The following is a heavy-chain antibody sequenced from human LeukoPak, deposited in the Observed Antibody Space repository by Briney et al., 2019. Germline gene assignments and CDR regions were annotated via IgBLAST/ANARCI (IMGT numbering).Heavy chain of an antibody. CDR1: GGSISSSSYY. CDR2: MYQSGNT. V-gene: IGHV4-39*01. D-gene: IGHD2-8*01. J-gene: IGHJ4*02. Sequence: SETLSLTCTVSGGSISSSSYYWGWIRQPPGKGLEWIGSMYQSGNTYYNPSLKSRVTISVDTSKNQFSLKLSSVTAADTAVYYCARHSAGVLSHFDSWGQGTPVTVSS. CDR3: ARHSAGVLSHFDS.